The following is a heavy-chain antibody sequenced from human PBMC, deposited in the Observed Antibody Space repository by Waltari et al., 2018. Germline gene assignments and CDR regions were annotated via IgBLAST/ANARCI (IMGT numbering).Heavy chain of an antibody. D-gene: IGHD3-22*01. CDR1: GGSFSGYY. CDR3: ARGFLPYYYDSSGYYPPGY. J-gene: IGHJ4*02. CDR2: INHSGST. Sequence: QVQLQQWGAGLLKPSETLSLTCAVYGGSFSGYYWSWVRQPPGQGLEWIGEINHSGSTNYNPSLKSRVTISVDTSKNQFSLKLSSVTAADTAVYYCARGFLPYYYDSSGYYPPGYWGQGTLVTVSS. V-gene: IGHV4-34*01.